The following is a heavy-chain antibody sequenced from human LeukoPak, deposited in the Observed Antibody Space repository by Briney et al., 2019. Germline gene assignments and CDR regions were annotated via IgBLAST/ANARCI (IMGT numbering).Heavy chain of an antibody. V-gene: IGHV4-61*02. CDR3: ARGTKRMYDSSIIPHY. J-gene: IGHJ4*02. CDR2: IYTSGST. CDR1: GGSISSGSYY. D-gene: IGHD3-22*01. Sequence: PSETLSLTCTVSGGSISSGSYYWSWIRQPAGKGLEWIGRIYTSGSTNYNPSLKSRVTISVDTSKNQFSLKLSSVTAADTAVYYCARGTKRMYDSSIIPHYWGQGTLVTVSS.